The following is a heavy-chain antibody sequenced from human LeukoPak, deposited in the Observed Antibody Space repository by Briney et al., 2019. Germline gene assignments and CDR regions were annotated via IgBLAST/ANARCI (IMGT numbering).Heavy chain of an antibody. CDR3: ARAPGRGAVAGTVSYGMDV. Sequence: SGGSLRLPCAASGFIFSSYDMHWVRQATGKGLEWVSAIGTAGDTYYPGSVKGRFTISRENAKNSLYLQMNSLRAGDTAVYYCARAPGRGAVAGTVSYGMDVWGQGTTVTVSS. CDR1: GFIFSSYD. D-gene: IGHD6-19*01. J-gene: IGHJ6*02. V-gene: IGHV3-13*01. CDR2: IGTAGDT.